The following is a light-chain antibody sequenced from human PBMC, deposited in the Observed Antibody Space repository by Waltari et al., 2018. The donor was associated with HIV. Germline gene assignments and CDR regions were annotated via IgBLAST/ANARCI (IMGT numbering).Light chain of an antibody. J-gene: IGLJ3*02. CDR3: SSYTSSRTWV. CDR2: EVS. CDR1: RSDVGGYNY. Sequence: QSALTQPAPVSGSPGQSITISCTGTRSDVGGYNYVSWYQHHPGKAPKLVIYEVSNRPSGVSNRFSGFKSANTASLTISGLQAEDEGDYYCSSYTSSRTWVFGGGTKLTVL. V-gene: IGLV2-14*01.